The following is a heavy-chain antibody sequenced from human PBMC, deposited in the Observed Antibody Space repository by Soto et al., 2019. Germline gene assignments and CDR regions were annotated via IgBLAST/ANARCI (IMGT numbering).Heavy chain of an antibody. CDR3: TTVSVEGV. D-gene: IGHD2-15*01. CDR1: DFTITNAW. J-gene: IGHJ6*02. V-gene: IGHV3-15*07. CDR2: IKTKAEGGAT. Sequence: EVQLVESGGGLVKPGGSLRLSCAASDFTITNAWMNWVRPAPGKGLEWVGRIKTKAEGGATDYAAPLKGRFTISRDDSRNTLFLQMNSLKTEDTAVYYCTTVSVEGVWGQGATVTVSS.